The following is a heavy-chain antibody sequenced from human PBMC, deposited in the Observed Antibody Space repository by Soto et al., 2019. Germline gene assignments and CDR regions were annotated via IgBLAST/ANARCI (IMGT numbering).Heavy chain of an antibody. J-gene: IGHJ4*02. CDR3: ARVQWELLSYFDY. D-gene: IGHD1-26*01. CDR1: GGSISSSNYY. Sequence: PSKTLSLTCTVSGGSISSSNYYWAWIRQSPGKGLEWVATLYYSGSTYSNPSLKSRVTISVDTSKNQFSLKLSSVTAADTAVYYCARVQWELLSYFDYWGLGTLVTVSS. V-gene: IGHV4-39*01. CDR2: LYYSGST.